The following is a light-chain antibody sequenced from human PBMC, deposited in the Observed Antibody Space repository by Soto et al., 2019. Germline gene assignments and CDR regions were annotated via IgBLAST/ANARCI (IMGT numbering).Light chain of an antibody. V-gene: IGLV2-23*01. CDR3: CSYAGSHTFV. J-gene: IGLJ3*02. Sequence: QSALTQPASMSGSPGQSITISCTGTSTDIGSYRLVSWYQQHPGKAPKLMIYEGSKRPSGVSARFSGSKSGNTASLTISGLQAEDEADYYCCSYAGSHTFVFGGGTKVTVL. CDR1: STDIGSYRL. CDR2: EGS.